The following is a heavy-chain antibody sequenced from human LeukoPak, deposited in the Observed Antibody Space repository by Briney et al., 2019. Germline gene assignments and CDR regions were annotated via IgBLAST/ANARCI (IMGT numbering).Heavy chain of an antibody. CDR3: AKGAGSPYYFDY. CDR1: GFTFSSYA. V-gene: IGHV3-23*01. Sequence: GGSLRLSCAASGFTFSSYAMSWVRQAPGKGLESVSLIRGNNGNTYYADSVKGRFTISRDNSKNTLYLQMNSLRDEDTAVHYCAKGAGSPYYFDYWGQGTLVTVSS. CDR2: IRGNNGNT. D-gene: IGHD1-1*01. J-gene: IGHJ4*02.